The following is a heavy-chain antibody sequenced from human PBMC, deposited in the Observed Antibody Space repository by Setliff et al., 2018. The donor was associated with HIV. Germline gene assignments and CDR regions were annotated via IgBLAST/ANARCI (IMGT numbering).Heavy chain of an antibody. CDR2: INAGNDNT. V-gene: IGHV1-3*01. CDR3: VRRATAAEVFDY. CDR1: GYTFTNYA. Sequence: ASVKVSCKASGYTFTNYAMHWLRQAPGQRLEWMGWINAGNDNTSYTVKFQGRLTITRDTSANTAYMELSNLRSEDTAVYYCVRRATAAEVFDYWGQGTLVTVSS. J-gene: IGHJ4*02. D-gene: IGHD6-13*01.